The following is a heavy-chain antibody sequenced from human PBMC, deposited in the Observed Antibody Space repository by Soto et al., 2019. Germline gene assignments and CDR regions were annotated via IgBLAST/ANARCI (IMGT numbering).Heavy chain of an antibody. D-gene: IGHD5-18*01. V-gene: IGHV4-31*03. CDR1: GGSISSGGYY. Sequence: SETLSLTCTVSGGSISSGGYYWSWIRQHPGKGLEWIGYIYYSGSTYYNPSLKSRVTISVDTSKNQFSLKLSSVTAADTAVYYCARPVDTAMSYYYYGMDVWGQGTTVTVSS. J-gene: IGHJ6*02. CDR3: ARPVDTAMSYYYYGMDV. CDR2: IYYSGST.